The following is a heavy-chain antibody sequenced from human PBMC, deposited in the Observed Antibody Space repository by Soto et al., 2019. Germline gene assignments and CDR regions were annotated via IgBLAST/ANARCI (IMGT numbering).Heavy chain of an antibody. Sequence: SVKVSCETSGGTFSSYAISWVRQAPGQGLEWMGGIIPIFGTANYAQKFQGRVTITADESTSTAYMELSSLRSEDTAVYYCARDRAPLPTYYYDSSGYYFDYWGQGTLVTVSP. V-gene: IGHV1-69*13. J-gene: IGHJ4*02. D-gene: IGHD3-22*01. CDR3: ARDRAPLPTYYYDSSGYYFDY. CDR2: IIPIFGTA. CDR1: GGTFSSYA.